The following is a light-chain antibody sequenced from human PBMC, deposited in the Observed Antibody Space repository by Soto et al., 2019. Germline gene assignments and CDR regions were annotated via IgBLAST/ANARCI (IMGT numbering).Light chain of an antibody. J-gene: IGLJ3*02. Sequence: QSVLTQPPSVSGAPGQRVTISCTGSSSNIGAGYDVHWYQQLPGTAPKLLINGNSNRPSGVPDRFSGSRSGTSASLAITGLQAEDEADYFCQSYDSSLSASVFGGGPKVTVL. CDR3: QSYDSSLSASV. V-gene: IGLV1-40*01. CDR2: GNS. CDR1: SSNIGAGYD.